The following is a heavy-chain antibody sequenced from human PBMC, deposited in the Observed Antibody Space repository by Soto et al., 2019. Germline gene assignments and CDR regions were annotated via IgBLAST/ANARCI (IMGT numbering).Heavy chain of an antibody. CDR1: GFTFSSYG. J-gene: IGHJ4*02. V-gene: IGHV3-30*18. D-gene: IGHD3-22*01. CDR3: AKDRDSSGYYYYFDY. CDR2: ISYDGSNK. Sequence: PGGSLRLSCVASGFTFSSYGMHWVRQAPGKGLEWVAVISYDGSNKYYADSVKGRFTISRDNSKNTLYLQMNSLRAEDTAVYYCAKDRDSSGYYYYFDYWGQGTLVTVSS.